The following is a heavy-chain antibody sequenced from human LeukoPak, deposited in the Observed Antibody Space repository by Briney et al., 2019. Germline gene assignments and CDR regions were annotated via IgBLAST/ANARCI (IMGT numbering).Heavy chain of an antibody. CDR3: AKDMQGGGIAAAGLIFDY. CDR2: ISWDGGST. D-gene: IGHD6-13*01. V-gene: IGHV3-43D*03. CDR1: GFTFDDYA. J-gene: IGHJ4*02. Sequence: GGSLRLSCAASGFTFDDYAMHWVRQAPGKGLEWVSLISWDGGSTYYADSAKGRFTISRDNSKNSLYLQMNSLRAEDTALYYCAKDMQGGGIAAAGLIFDYWGQGTLVTVSS.